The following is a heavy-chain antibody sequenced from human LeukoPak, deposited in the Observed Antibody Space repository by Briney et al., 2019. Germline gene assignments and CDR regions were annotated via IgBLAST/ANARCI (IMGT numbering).Heavy chain of an antibody. CDR3: AKDHNCDGDCYYYYYGMDV. D-gene: IGHD2-21*02. Sequence: GGSLRLSCAASGFTLDDYAMHWVRQAPGKGLEWVSLISGDGGSTYYADSVKGRFTISRDNSKNSLYLQMNSLRTEDTALYYCAKDHNCDGDCYYYYYGMDVWGQGTTVTVSS. V-gene: IGHV3-43*02. J-gene: IGHJ6*02. CDR1: GFTLDDYA. CDR2: ISGDGGST.